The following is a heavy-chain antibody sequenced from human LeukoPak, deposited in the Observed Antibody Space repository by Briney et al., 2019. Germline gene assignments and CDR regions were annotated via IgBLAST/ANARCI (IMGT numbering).Heavy chain of an antibody. CDR1: GGSISSYY. CDR3: ASSGYCSSTSCYLLSY. D-gene: IGHD2-2*01. V-gene: IGHV4-59*01. Sequence: SETLSLTCTVSGGSISSYYWSWIRQPPGEGLEWIGYIYYSGSTNYNPSLKSRVTISVDTSKNQFSLKLSSVTAADTAVYYCASSGYCSSTSCYLLSYWGQGTLVTVSS. CDR2: IYYSGST. J-gene: IGHJ4*02.